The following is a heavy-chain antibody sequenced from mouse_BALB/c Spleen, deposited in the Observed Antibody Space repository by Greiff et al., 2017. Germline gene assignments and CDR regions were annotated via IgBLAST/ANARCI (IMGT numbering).Heavy chain of an antibody. CDR2: ISSGGSYT. D-gene: IGHD2-1*01. CDR1: GFTFSSYG. Sequence: VKLMESGGDLVKPGGSLKLSCAASGFTFSSYGMSWVRQTPDKRLEWVATISSGGSYTYYPDSVKGRFTISRDNAKNTLYLQMSSLKSEDTAMYYCARKEGNLYAMDYWGQGTSVTVSS. J-gene: IGHJ4*01. CDR3: ARKEGNLYAMDY. V-gene: IGHV5-6*02.